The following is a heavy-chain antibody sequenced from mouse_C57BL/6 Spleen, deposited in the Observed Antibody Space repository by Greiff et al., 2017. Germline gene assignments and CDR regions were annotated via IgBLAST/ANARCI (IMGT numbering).Heavy chain of an antibody. CDR2: FTMYSDAT. D-gene: IGHD3-2*02. CDR3: AREDSSGYGFAY. CDR1: YFAFMASA. Sequence: LQQSGAALVRPGSSVKLSCKASYFAFMASAMHWVKQRPGHGLEWIGSFTMYSDATEYSENLKCKATVTANTSSGTAYMELSSLTSEDSAVYYCAREDSSGYGFAYWGQGTLVTVSA. V-gene: IGHV1-49*01. J-gene: IGHJ3*01.